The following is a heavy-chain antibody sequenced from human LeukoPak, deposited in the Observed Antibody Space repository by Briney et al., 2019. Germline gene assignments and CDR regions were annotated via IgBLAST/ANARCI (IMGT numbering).Heavy chain of an antibody. CDR1: GGSISSGGYH. Sequence: SETLSLTCTVSGGSISSGGYHWSWIRQHPGKGLEWIGYIYYSGSTYYNPSLKSRVTISVDTSKNQFSLKLSSVTAADTAVYYCAREESIAENWFDPWGQGTLVTVSS. J-gene: IGHJ5*02. CDR3: AREESIAENWFDP. V-gene: IGHV4-31*03. D-gene: IGHD6-6*01. CDR2: IYYSGST.